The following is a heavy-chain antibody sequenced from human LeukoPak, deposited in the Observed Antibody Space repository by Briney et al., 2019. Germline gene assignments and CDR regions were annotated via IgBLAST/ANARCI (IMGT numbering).Heavy chain of an antibody. CDR1: GGSISSGSYY. J-gene: IGHJ3*02. Sequence: SQTLSLTCTISGGSISSGSYYWSWIRQPAGKGLEWIGRIYTSGSTNYNPSLKSRVTISVDTSKNQFSLKLSSVTAADTAVYYCARDGGPSYAIFGGALAFDIWGQGTMVTVSS. D-gene: IGHD3-3*01. CDR2: IYTSGST. CDR3: ARDGGPSYAIFGGALAFDI. V-gene: IGHV4-61*02.